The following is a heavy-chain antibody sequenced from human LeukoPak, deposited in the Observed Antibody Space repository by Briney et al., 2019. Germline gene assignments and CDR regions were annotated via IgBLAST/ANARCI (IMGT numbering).Heavy chain of an antibody. D-gene: IGHD3-22*01. V-gene: IGHV3-11*01. CDR2: ISSSGSTI. CDR3: ARDRGVNSEYYDSSGYGEIFDY. CDR1: GFTFSDYY. Sequence: GGSLRLSCAASGFTFSDYYMSWIRQAPGKGLEWVSYISSSGSTIYYADSVKGRFTISRDNAKNSLYLQMNSLRAEDTAVYYCARDRGVNSEYYDSSGYGEIFDYWGQGTLVTVSS. J-gene: IGHJ4*02.